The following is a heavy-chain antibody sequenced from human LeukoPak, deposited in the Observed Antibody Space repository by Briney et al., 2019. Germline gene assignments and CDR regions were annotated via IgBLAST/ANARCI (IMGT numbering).Heavy chain of an antibody. CDR3: ARERDMSFDP. Sequence: SETLSLTCTVSGGSISSYYWSWIRQPPGKGLEWIGYIYYSGSTNYNPSLKSRVTISVDTSKNQFSLKLSSVTAADTAVYCCARERDMSFDPWGQGTLVTVSS. J-gene: IGHJ5*02. D-gene: IGHD2-15*01. CDR1: GGSISSYY. CDR2: IYYSGST. V-gene: IGHV4-59*01.